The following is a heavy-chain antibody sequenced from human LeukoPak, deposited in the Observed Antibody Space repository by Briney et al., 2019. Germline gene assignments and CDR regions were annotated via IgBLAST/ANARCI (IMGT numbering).Heavy chain of an antibody. CDR3: ANSHTSSWYYCNH. J-gene: IGHJ4*02. D-gene: IGHD6-13*01. Sequence: GESLRLSCAASGFTVSSSYMSWVRQAPGKGLEWVAVMSYDGSNKYYADSVKGRFTISRDNSKNTLYLQMNSLRTEDTAVYYCANSHTSSWYYCNHWGQGTLVTVSS. CDR1: GFTVSSSY. CDR2: MSYDGSNK. V-gene: IGHV3-30*18.